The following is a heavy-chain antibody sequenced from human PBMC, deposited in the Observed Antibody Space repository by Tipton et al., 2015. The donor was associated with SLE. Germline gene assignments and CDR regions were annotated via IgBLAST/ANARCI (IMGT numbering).Heavy chain of an antibody. V-gene: IGHV3-74*03. CDR1: GFTFDTYW. CDR3: ANIISSWLYYYYYGMDV. D-gene: IGHD6-13*01. Sequence: GSLRLSCAASGFTFDTYWMHWVRQGPGRGLMWVSRINPDGSSTTYADSVKGRFTISRDNAKNTLYLQMNSLRAEDTAVYYCANIISSWLYYYYYGMDVWGQGTTVTVSS. CDR2: INPDGSST. J-gene: IGHJ6*02.